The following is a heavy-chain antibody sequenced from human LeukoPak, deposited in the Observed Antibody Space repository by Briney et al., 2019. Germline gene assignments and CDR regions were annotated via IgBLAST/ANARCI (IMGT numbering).Heavy chain of an antibody. Sequence: GGSLRLSCAASGFTFSPYPMNWVRQAPGKGLEWVSYISGPSDTIHYADSVKGRFTISRDNATNSLYLQMNSLGAEDTAVYYCARDLGRDRYFDSWGQGTLVTVSS. CDR2: ISGPSDTI. CDR1: GFTFSPYP. V-gene: IGHV3-48*04. CDR3: ARDLGRDRYFDS. D-gene: IGHD5-24*01. J-gene: IGHJ4*02.